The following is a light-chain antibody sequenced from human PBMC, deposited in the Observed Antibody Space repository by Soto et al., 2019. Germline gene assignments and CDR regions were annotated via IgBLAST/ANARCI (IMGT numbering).Light chain of an antibody. CDR3: QQYNNWPPFT. CDR2: DAS. J-gene: IGKJ3*01. Sequence: EVVMTQSPATLSVSPGERATLSCRASQGVSNNLAWYQQKPGQAPRLLIYDASTRATGIPGRFSGSGSGTEFTLTISSLQSEDFALYYCQQYNNWPPFTFGPGTKVDIK. V-gene: IGKV3-15*01. CDR1: QGVSNN.